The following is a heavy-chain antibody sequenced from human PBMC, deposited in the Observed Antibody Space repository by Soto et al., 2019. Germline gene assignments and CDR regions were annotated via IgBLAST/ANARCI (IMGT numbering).Heavy chain of an antibody. CDR3: ARFLSSSWPIDY. V-gene: IGHV4-39*01. CDR1: GGSISSSTYY. D-gene: IGHD6-13*01. J-gene: IGHJ4*02. Sequence: PSETLSLTCTVSGGSISSSTYYWGWIRQPPGKGLEWIGTIYYTSTSNYYNTSLKSRVTITVDTSKNQFSLELSSVTSADTAVYYCARFLSSSWPIDYWGQGTLVTVSS. CDR2: IYYTSTSN.